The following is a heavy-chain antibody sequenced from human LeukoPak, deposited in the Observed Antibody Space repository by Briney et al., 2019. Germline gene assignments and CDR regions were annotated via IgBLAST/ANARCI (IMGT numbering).Heavy chain of an antibody. D-gene: IGHD3-10*01. CDR3: AREFPNYYASGNRGMDV. CDR2: IWYDGSNK. J-gene: IGHJ6*04. Sequence: GGSLRLSCAASGLTFSSYGMHWVRQAPGKGLEWVAVIWYDGSNKYYADSVKGRFTISRDNSKNTLYLQMNSLRAEDTAVYYCAREFPNYYASGNRGMDVWGKGTTVTVSS. CDR1: GLTFSSYG. V-gene: IGHV3-33*01.